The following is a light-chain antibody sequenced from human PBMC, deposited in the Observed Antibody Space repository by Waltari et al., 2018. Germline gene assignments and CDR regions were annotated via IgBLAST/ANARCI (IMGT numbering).Light chain of an antibody. V-gene: IGKV3-11*01. CDR1: HSVGRS. CDR3: LERSNWPPT. CDR2: AS. J-gene: IGKJ4*01. Sequence: EIVLTQSPATLSLSPGDRATLSCRASHSVGRSLSWYQQKPGQPPRLLIYASTRAAGVPARISGSGSAADFTLTIGSLEPEDFAVYFCLERSNWPPTFGGGTTVEI.